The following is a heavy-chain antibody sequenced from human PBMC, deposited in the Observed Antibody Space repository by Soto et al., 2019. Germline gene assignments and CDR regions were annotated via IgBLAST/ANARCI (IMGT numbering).Heavy chain of an antibody. D-gene: IGHD6-6*01. Sequence: GGSLRLSCAASGFTFSSYSMNWVRQAPGKGLEWVSPISSSSSYIYYADSVKGRFTISRDNAKNSLYLQMNSLRAEDTAVYYCACSSSSFYYYYYGMDVWGQGXTVTVYS. J-gene: IGHJ6*02. CDR1: GFTFSSYS. CDR2: ISSSSSYI. CDR3: ACSSSSFYYYYYGMDV. V-gene: IGHV3-21*01.